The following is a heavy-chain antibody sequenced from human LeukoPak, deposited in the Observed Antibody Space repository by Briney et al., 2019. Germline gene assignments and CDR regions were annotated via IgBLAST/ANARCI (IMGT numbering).Heavy chain of an antibody. J-gene: IGHJ5*02. V-gene: IGHV4-59*01. CDR2: IYYSGST. CDR3: ARFYSSGWGWFDP. Sequence: SETLSLTCTVSGGSISSYYWSWIRQPPGKGLEWIGYIYYSGSTNYNPSLKSRVTISVDTSKNQFSLKVSSVTAADTAFYYCARFYSSGWGWFDPWGQGTLVTVSS. D-gene: IGHD6-19*01. CDR1: GGSISSYY.